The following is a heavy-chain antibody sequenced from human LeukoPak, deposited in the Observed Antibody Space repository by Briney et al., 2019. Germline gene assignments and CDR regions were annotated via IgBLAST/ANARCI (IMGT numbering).Heavy chain of an antibody. J-gene: IGHJ4*02. CDR3: ARTRSRDSGSSYPFDY. CDR1: GYTFNDYY. V-gene: IGHV1-18*04. D-gene: IGHD1-26*01. CDR2: ISAYNGNT. Sequence: ASVKVSCKASGYTFNDYYVHWVRQAPGQGLEWMGWISAYNGNTNYAQKLQGRVTMTTDTSTSTAYMELRSLRSDDTAVYYCARTRSRDSGSSYPFDYWGQGTLVTVSS.